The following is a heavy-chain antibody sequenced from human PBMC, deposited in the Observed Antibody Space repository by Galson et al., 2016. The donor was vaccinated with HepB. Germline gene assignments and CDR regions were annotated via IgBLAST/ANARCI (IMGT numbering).Heavy chain of an antibody. CDR2: IYYSGST. CDR1: GYSISSDYF. Sequence: ETLSLTCTVSGYSISSDYFWGWIRQPPGKGLEWIGYIYYSGSTNSNPSLKSRVTISVDTSKNQFSLKLSSVSAADTAVYFCARGDGTGWYRFDSWGQGTLVTVSS. D-gene: IGHD6-19*01. J-gene: IGHJ4*02. CDR3: ARGDGTGWYRFDS. V-gene: IGHV4-61*01.